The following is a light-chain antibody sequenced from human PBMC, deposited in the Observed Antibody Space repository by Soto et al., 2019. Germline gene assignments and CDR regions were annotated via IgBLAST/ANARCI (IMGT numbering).Light chain of an antibody. CDR3: QQYNNWLPLT. J-gene: IGKJ4*01. Sequence: DIVLTQSPGTLSLSPGERAALSCRASQSVSSNLAWYQQKPGQAPRLLIYGASTRATGIPARFSGTVSGTEFTLTISSLQSEDFAVYYCQQYNNWLPLTFGGGTKVDIK. V-gene: IGKV3-15*01. CDR1: QSVSSN. CDR2: GAS.